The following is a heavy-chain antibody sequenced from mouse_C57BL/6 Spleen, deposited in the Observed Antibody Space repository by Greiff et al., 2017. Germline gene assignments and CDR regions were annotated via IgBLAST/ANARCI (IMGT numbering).Heavy chain of an antibody. J-gene: IGHJ3*01. CDR1: GYAFTNYL. D-gene: IGHD2-4*01. CDR2: INPGSGGT. CDR3: ARYDYDVAFAY. Sequence: QVHVKQSGAELVRPGTSVKVSCKASGYAFTNYLIAWVKQRPGQGLEWIGVINPGSGGTNYNEKSKGKATRTADTSSSTAYMQLSSLTSEDSAVYFCARYDYDVAFAYWGQGTLVTVSA. V-gene: IGHV1-54*01.